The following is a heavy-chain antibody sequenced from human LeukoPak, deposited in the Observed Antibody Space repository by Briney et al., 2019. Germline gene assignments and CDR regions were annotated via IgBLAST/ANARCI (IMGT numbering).Heavy chain of an antibody. CDR1: GGSISSGCYS. V-gene: IGHV4-30-2*01. Sequence: TSETLSLTCAVSGGSISSGCYSWSWLRHPPGKGLEWIGYIYHSGSTYYNPSLKSRVTISVDRSKNQFSLKLSSVTAADTAVYYCARVGDYYGSGSHFDYWGQGTLVTVSS. D-gene: IGHD3-10*01. CDR3: ARVGDYYGSGSHFDY. CDR2: IYHSGST. J-gene: IGHJ4*02.